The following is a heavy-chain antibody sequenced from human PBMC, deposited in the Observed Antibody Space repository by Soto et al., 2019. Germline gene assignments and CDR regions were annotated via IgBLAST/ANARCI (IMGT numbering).Heavy chain of an antibody. J-gene: IGHJ4*02. CDR1: GFTFXSYA. V-gene: IGHV3-23*01. D-gene: IGHD1-26*01. CDR3: AKHSSQVPNLPYFDY. Sequence: PGGSLRLSCAASGFTFXSYAMSWVRQAPGKGLEWVSAISGSGGSTYYADSVKGRFTISRDNSKNTLYLQMNSLRAEDTAVYYCAKHSSQVPNLPYFDYWGQGTLVTVSS. CDR2: ISGSGGST.